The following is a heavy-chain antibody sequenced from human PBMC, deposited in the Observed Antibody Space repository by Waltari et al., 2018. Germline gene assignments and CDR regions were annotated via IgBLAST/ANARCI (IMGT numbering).Heavy chain of an antibody. CDR3: ARDLMTTVTTEFYVDY. Sequence: QVQLVQSGAEMRTPGASVKVSCQPSGYTFSAYYVHWVRQAPGQGLALRWCSNPKRGNTHYAQNFKGRATMTRDTSISTVYMELSRLTSDDTAVYYCARDLMTTVTTEFYVDYWGQGTLVIISS. J-gene: IGHJ4*02. CDR2: SNPKRGNT. V-gene: IGHV1-2*02. D-gene: IGHD4-4*01. CDR1: GYTFSAYY.